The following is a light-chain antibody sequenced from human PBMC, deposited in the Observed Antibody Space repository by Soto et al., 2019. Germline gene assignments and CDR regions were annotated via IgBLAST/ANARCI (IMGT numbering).Light chain of an antibody. Sequence: QSALTQPASVSGSPGQSITISCTGTSSDVGAYNSVSWYQQHPGKAPKVMIYDATDRPSGVSYRFSGSKSGNTASLTISGLQADDEADYYCSSYTPSNTVVFGGGTKLTVL. J-gene: IGLJ2*01. CDR1: SSDVGAYNS. V-gene: IGLV2-14*01. CDR3: SSYTPSNTVV. CDR2: DAT.